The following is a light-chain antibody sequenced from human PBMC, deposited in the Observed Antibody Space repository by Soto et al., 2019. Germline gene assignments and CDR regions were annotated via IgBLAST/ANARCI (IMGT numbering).Light chain of an antibody. CDR3: QQYNNWPALT. V-gene: IGKV3-15*01. Sequence: EIVLTQSPGTLSLSPVERATLSCMASQSVSSNLAWYQQKPGQAPRLLIYGASTRATGIPARFSGSGSGTEFTLTISSLQSEDFAVYYCQQYNNWPALTFGGGTKVDIK. J-gene: IGKJ4*01. CDR2: GAS. CDR1: QSVSSN.